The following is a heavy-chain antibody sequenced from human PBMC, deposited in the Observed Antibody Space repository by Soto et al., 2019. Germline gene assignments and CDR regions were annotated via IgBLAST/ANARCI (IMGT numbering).Heavy chain of an antibody. CDR2: IYYSGST. J-gene: IGHJ5*02. V-gene: IGHV4-39*01. D-gene: IGHD6-19*01. Sequence: SETLSLTCTVSGGSISSSSYYWGWIRQPPGKGLEWIGSIYYSGSTYYNPSLKSRVTISVDTSKNQFSLKLSSVTAADTAVYYCARRVRSSRETNWFDPWGQGTLVTVSS. CDR3: ARRVRSSRETNWFDP. CDR1: GGSISSSSYY.